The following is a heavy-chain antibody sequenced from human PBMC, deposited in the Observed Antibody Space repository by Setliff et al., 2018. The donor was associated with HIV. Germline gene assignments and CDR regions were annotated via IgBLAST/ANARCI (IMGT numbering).Heavy chain of an antibody. Sequence: ASVKVSCKTAGYAFTGHFTHWMRQAPGQGLEWMGWINPNSGATDYAWRFEDRVTMTSDTSIRTVYMELSSLRSDDTAVYYCARDTAIGWYGESKMSDFWGQGTLVTVSS. D-gene: IGHD3-10*01. V-gene: IGHV1-2*02. CDR2: INPNSGAT. CDR1: GYAFTGHF. CDR3: ARDTAIGWYGESKMSDF. J-gene: IGHJ4*02.